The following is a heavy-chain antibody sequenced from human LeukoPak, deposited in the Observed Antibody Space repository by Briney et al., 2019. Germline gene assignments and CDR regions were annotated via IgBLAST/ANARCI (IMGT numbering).Heavy chain of an antibody. J-gene: IGHJ6*03. V-gene: IGHV3-30*04. CDR3: ARGQPLNYYYYYYMDV. Sequence: GGSLRLSCAASGFTFSSYAMHWVRQAPGKGLEWVAVISYDGSNKYYADSVKGRFTISRDNSKNTLYLQMNSLRAEDTAVYYCARGQPLNYYYYYYMDVWGKGTTVTVSS. CDR1: GFTFSSYA. CDR2: ISYDGSNK.